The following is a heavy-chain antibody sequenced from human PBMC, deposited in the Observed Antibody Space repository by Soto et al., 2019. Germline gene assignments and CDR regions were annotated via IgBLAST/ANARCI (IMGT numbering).Heavy chain of an antibody. J-gene: IGHJ5*02. V-gene: IGHV4-34*01. CDR1: GGSFSGYY. Sequence: SETLSLTCAVYGGSFSGYYWSWIRQPPGKGLEWIGEINHSGSTNYNPSLKSRVTISVDTSKNQFSLKLSSVTAADTAVYYCARALWLDPWGQGTLVTVSS. CDR2: INHSGST. CDR3: ARALWLDP.